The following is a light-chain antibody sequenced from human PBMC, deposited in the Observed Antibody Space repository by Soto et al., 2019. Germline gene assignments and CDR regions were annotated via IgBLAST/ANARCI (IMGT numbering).Light chain of an antibody. CDR2: EDV. J-gene: IGLJ1*01. CDR1: KNDIGVYAF. CDR3: KSYASSNAYV. Sequence: QSALTQPPSASGSPGQSVTISCTGTKNDIGVYAFVSWYQHHPGKAHRLIIYEDVQRPSVVPDRFSGSKSGYTASLTVSGLQAADEADYFGKSYASSNAYVFGSGTKVTVL. V-gene: IGLV2-8*01.